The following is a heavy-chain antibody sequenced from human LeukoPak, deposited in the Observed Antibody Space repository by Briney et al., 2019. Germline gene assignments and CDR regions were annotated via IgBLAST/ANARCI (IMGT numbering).Heavy chain of an antibody. D-gene: IGHD5-24*01. Sequence: SETLSLTCTVSGGSVSSGSYYWSWIRQPPGKGLEWIGYIYYSGSTNYNPSLKSRVTISVDTSKNQFSLKLSSVTAADTAVYYCARDKRDGYNYCFDYWGQGTLVTVSS. J-gene: IGHJ4*02. V-gene: IGHV4-61*01. CDR3: ARDKRDGYNYCFDY. CDR2: IYYSGST. CDR1: GGSVSSGSYY.